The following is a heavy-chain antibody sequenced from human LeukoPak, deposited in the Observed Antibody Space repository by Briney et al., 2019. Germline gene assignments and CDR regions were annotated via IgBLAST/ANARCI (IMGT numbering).Heavy chain of an antibody. V-gene: IGHV1-69*13. CDR1: GGTFSSYA. Sequence: GASVKVSCKASGGTFSSYAISWVRQAPGQGLGWMGGIIPIFGTANYAQKFQGRVTITADESTSTAYMELSSLRSEDTAVYYCASEPRDGYNYRNYWGQGTLVTVSS. CDR3: ASEPRDGYNYRNY. D-gene: IGHD5-24*01. CDR2: IIPIFGTA. J-gene: IGHJ4*02.